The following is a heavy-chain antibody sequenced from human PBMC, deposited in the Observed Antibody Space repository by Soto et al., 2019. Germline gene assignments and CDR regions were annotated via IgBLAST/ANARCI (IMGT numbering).Heavy chain of an antibody. CDR3: ARSPVAGTVWFDP. CDR1: GFTFSSYS. J-gene: IGHJ5*02. D-gene: IGHD6-19*01. Sequence: GGSLRLSCAASGFTFSSYSMNWVRQAPGKGLEWVSSISSSSSYIYYADSVKGRFTISRDNAKNSLYLQMNSLRAEDTAVYYCARSPVAGTVWFDPWGQGTLVTVSS. V-gene: IGHV3-21*01. CDR2: ISSSSSYI.